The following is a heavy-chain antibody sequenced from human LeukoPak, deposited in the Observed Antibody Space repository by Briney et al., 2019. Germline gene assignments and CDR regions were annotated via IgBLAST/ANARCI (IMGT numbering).Heavy chain of an antibody. CDR1: GGSISSFY. J-gene: IGHJ5*02. D-gene: IGHD3-22*01. Sequence: SETLSLTCTVSGGSISSFYWNWIRQPPGRGLDWIGYIYYSGSTNYNPSLKSRVTISVDTSKNQFSLKLSSVTAADTAVYYCARGESSGSNWFDPWGQGTLVTVSS. CDR2: IYYSGST. CDR3: ARGESSGSNWFDP. V-gene: IGHV4-59*01.